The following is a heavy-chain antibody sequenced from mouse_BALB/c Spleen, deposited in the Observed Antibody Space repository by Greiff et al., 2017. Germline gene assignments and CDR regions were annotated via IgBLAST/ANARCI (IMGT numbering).Heavy chain of an antibody. V-gene: IGHV14-3*02. Sequence: EVQLQESGAELVKPGASVKLSCTASGFNIKDTYMHWVKQRPEQGLEWIGRIDPANGNTKYDPKFQGKATITADTSSNTAYLQLSSLTSEDTAVYYCATVVGEDYFDYWGQGTTLTVSS. D-gene: IGHD1-1*01. J-gene: IGHJ2*01. CDR1: GFNIKDTY. CDR2: IDPANGNT. CDR3: ATVVGEDYFDY.